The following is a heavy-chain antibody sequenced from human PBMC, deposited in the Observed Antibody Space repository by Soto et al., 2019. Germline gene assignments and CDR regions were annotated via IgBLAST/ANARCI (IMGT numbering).Heavy chain of an antibody. D-gene: IGHD1-26*01. CDR3: ARGVGSSPPQY. V-gene: IGHV4-59*02. Sequence: PSETLSLTCTISGGSVSVYYWSWIRQSTGQGLEWIGYIYASGSPYYNPSLRSRVTISADTSKNQISLKLTSPTAADTAVYYCARGVGSSPPQYWGRGTLVTSPQ. J-gene: IGHJ4*02. CDR1: GGSVSVYY. CDR2: IYASGSP.